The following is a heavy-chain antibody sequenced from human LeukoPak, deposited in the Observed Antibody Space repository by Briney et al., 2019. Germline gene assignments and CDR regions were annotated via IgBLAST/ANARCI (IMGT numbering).Heavy chain of an antibody. CDR2: ISSSGNNV. CDR1: GFRFSDYY. D-gene: IGHD3-10*01. V-gene: IGHV3-11*01. J-gene: IGHJ4*02. Sequence: PGGSLRLSCTASGFRFSDYYMNWIRQAPGKGLEWVSYISSSGNNVDYADSVKGRITVSRDNAKNLLFLEMNSLRAEDTAVYYCAREERREYGCPDYWGRGTLVTVSS. CDR3: AREERREYGCPDY.